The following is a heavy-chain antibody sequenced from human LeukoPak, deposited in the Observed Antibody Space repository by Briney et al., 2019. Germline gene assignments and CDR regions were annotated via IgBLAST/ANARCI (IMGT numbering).Heavy chain of an antibody. CDR3: ARLLARRPEVVVVVAAAP. Sequence: GESLKISCKGYGYSFISYWIGWVRQMPGRGLEWMGIIYPGDSTTRYSPSFQGQVTISADKSISTAYLQWGSLKASDTAMYYCARLLARRPEVVVVVAAAPWGQGTLVTVSS. V-gene: IGHV5-51*01. CDR2: IYPGDSTT. J-gene: IGHJ5*02. D-gene: IGHD2-15*01. CDR1: GYSFISYW.